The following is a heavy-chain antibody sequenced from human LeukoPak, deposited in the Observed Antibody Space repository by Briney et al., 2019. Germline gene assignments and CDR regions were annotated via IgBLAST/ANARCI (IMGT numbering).Heavy chain of an antibody. J-gene: IGHJ4*02. CDR2: MNPNSGNT. Sequence: ASVKVSCKASGYTFTSYDINWVRQATGQGLEWMGWMNPNSGNTGYAQKFQGRVTMTRNTSISTAYMELSSLRSEATAVYYCARGQSSGVLRYFDWLLNWGQGTLVTVSS. CDR1: GYTFTSYD. V-gene: IGHV1-8*01. CDR3: ARGQSSGVLRYFDWLLN. D-gene: IGHD3-9*01.